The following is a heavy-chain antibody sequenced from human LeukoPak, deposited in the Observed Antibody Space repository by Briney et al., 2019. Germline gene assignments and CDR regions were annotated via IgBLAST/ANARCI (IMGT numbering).Heavy chain of an antibody. CDR2: IRQDGGEK. J-gene: IGHJ4*01. V-gene: IGHV3-7*01. D-gene: IGHD6-13*01. CDR3: ARDGTAAGLYFDL. Sequence: PGGSLRLACVVSGFTFSDYWVNWVRQAPGKGLEWVASIRQDGGEKSYVDSVKGRFTISRDNTRNSLYLQMSSLRAEDTAVYYCARDGTAAGLYFDLWGQGTLVTVSS. CDR1: GFTFSDYW.